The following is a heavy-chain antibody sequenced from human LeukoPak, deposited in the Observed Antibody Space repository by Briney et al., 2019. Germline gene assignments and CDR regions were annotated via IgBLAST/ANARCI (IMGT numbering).Heavy chain of an antibody. Sequence: ASVKVSCKASGYTFTGYYMHWVRQAPGQGLEWMGWINPNSGGINYAQKFQGRVTMTRDTSISTAYMELSRLRSDDTAVYYCARDWDTAMVNIDYWGQGTLVTVSS. CDR1: GYTFTGYY. CDR3: ARDWDTAMVNIDY. V-gene: IGHV1-2*02. CDR2: INPNSGGI. J-gene: IGHJ4*02. D-gene: IGHD5-18*01.